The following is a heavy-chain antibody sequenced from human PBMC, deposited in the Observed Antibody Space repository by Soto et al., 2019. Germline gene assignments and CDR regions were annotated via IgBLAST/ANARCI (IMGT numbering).Heavy chain of an antibody. CDR1: GITYSTYM. CDR3: APHVYCSGGSCQYDAFAV. V-gene: IGHV3-23*01. D-gene: IGHD2-15*01. CDR2: ITAGGDGT. J-gene: IGHJ3*01. Sequence: EVPVLESGGGLVQPGGSLRLSCEASGITYSTYMMTRIRQAAGKGLEWVSTITAGGDGTYYANSVKGRFTMSRETSKNTLYLQMTSLRAEDTTVYYCAPHVYCSGGSCQYDAFAVRGQGTMVTVSS.